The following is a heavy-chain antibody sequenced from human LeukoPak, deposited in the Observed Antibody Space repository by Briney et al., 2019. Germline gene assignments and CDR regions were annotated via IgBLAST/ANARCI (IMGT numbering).Heavy chain of an antibody. J-gene: IGHJ4*02. CDR3: ARGYPPNPVSGGYCSLFDY. CDR1: GYTFTGYY. V-gene: IGHV1-2*02. D-gene: IGHD2-21*02. CDR2: INPNSGGT. Sequence: ASVKVSCKASGYTFTGYYMHWVRQAPGQGLEWLGWINPNSGGTNAAQKYPGRGTMTRDTSISTAYMELSRLRSDDTAVYYCARGYPPNPVSGGYCSLFDYWGQGTLVTVSS.